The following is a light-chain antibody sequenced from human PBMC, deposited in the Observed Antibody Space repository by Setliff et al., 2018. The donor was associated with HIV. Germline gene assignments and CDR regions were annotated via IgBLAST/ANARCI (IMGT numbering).Light chain of an antibody. CDR2: EVR. V-gene: IGLV2-14*01. Sequence: QSVLAQPASVSGSPGQSITISCTGTSSDVGGYSYASWYQQHPGKAPKLIIYEVRNRPSGVSNRFSGSKSGNTASLTISGLQAEDEADYYCSSYAITNTLPFGTGTKVTVL. CDR3: SSYAITNTLP. J-gene: IGLJ1*01. CDR1: SSDVGGYSY.